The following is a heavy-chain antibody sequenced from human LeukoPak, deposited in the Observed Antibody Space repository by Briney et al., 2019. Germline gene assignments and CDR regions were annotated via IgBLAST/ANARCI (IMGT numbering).Heavy chain of an antibody. J-gene: IGHJ4*02. CDR1: GFTFSSYG. CDR2: IRYDVTNK. Sequence: GGSLRLSCAASGFTFSSYGMHWVRQAPGKGLEWVAFIRYDVTNKYYADSVKGRFTISRDNSKNTLYLQMNSLRAEDTAVYYCAKDQSRYGSGSYPADYWGQGTLVTVSS. CDR3: AKDQSRYGSGSYPADY. V-gene: IGHV3-30*02. D-gene: IGHD3-10*01.